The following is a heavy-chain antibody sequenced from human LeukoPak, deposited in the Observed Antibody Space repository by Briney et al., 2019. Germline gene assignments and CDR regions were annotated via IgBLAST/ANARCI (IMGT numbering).Heavy chain of an antibody. CDR1: GFTLSSYA. J-gene: IGHJ4*02. Sequence: GGSLRLSCAASGFTLSSYAMSWVRQAPGKGLEWGSAISGSGGSTYYADSVKGRFTISRDNSKNTLYLQMNSLRAEDTAVYYCAQTGIFCSGGSCYPYYFDYWGQGTLVTVSS. CDR2: ISGSGGST. V-gene: IGHV3-23*01. D-gene: IGHD2-15*01. CDR3: AQTGIFCSGGSCYPYYFDY.